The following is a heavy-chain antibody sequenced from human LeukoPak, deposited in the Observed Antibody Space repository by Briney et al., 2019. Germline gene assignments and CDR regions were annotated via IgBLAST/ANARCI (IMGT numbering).Heavy chain of an antibody. V-gene: IGHV1-69*13. Sequence: ASVKVSCKASGYTFTTSGISWVRQAPGQGLEWMGGIIPIFGTANYAQKFQGRVTITADESTSTAYMELSSLRSEDTAVYYCASSSGDGYNQDLFDYWGQGTLVTVSS. CDR2: IIPIFGTA. CDR3: ASSSGDGYNQDLFDY. D-gene: IGHD5-24*01. J-gene: IGHJ4*02. CDR1: GYTFTTSG.